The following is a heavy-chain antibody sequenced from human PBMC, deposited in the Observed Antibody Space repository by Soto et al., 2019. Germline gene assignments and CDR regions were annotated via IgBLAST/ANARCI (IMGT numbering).Heavy chain of an antibody. D-gene: IGHD6-13*01. CDR3: ARDLRSRWGNWFEP. V-gene: IGHV3-53*01. CDR2: IYSGGST. Sequence: GGSLRLSCAASVFTVSSNYMSLVRQSPGKGLEWVSVIYSGGSTYYSDSVKGRFTISRDNSKNTLYLQMNSLRAEDTAVYYCARDLRSRWGNWFEPWGQGTMVTVSS. CDR1: VFTVSSNY. J-gene: IGHJ5*02.